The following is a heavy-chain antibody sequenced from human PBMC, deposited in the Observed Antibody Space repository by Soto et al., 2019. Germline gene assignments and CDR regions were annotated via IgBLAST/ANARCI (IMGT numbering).Heavy chain of an antibody. CDR1: GYTFTSYY. J-gene: IGHJ5*02. CDR3: ARGHVAAHENWFDP. V-gene: IGHV1-8*01. CDR2: MNPNSGNT. D-gene: IGHD6-6*01. Sequence: ASVKVSCKASGYTFTSYYINWVRQATGQGLEWMGWMNPNSGNTGYAQKFQGRVTMTRNTSISTAYMELSSLRSEDTAVYYCARGHVAAHENWFDPWGQGTLVTVSS.